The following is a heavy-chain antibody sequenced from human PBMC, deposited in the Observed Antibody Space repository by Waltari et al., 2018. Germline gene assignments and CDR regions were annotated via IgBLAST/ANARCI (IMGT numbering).Heavy chain of an antibody. CDR2: ISHSGTT. CDR1: GGSFSGYY. Sequence: QVQLQQWGAGLLKPSETLSLTCAVYGGSFSGYYWSWIRQPPGKGLEWVGEISHSGTTNSNHSLRSRVTISLDTSKNQFSLKLGSVTAADTAVYYCARQEIIVEVTGDGFDIWGQGTMVTVSS. V-gene: IGHV4-34*01. J-gene: IGHJ3*02. CDR3: ARQEIIVEVTGDGFDI. D-gene: IGHD2-21*02.